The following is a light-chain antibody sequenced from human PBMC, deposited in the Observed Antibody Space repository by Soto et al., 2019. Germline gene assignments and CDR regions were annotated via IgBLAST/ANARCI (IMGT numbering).Light chain of an antibody. J-gene: IGLJ1*01. CDR1: SSDIGAYKH. V-gene: IGLV2-14*01. CDR2: EVS. CDR3: SSYTTSSTQV. Sequence: QSVLTQPASVSGSPGQSITISCTGTSSDIGAYKHVSWYQQHPGKAPKLMIYEVSNRPSGVSNRFSGSKSGNTASLTISGLQAEDEADYYCSSYTTSSTQVFGTRTKLTVL.